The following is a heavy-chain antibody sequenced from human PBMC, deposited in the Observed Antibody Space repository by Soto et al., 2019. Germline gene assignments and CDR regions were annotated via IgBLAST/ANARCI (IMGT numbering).Heavy chain of an antibody. Sequence: SRTLSLTCAISVDSVSSISATWNWIRQSPSRGLEWLGRTYYRSKWYNDYAVSVKSRITINPDTSKNQFFLQLSSVTPEDTAVYYCARVTWGPLDYWGQGTLVTVSS. CDR3: ARVTWGPLDY. D-gene: IGHD3-16*01. CDR1: VDSVSSISAT. V-gene: IGHV6-1*01. CDR2: TYYRSKWYN. J-gene: IGHJ4*02.